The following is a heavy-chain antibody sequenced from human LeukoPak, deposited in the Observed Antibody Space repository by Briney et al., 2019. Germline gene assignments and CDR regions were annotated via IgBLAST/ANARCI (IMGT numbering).Heavy chain of an antibody. CDR1: GVTFSSYA. CDR2: ISGSGGIK. CDR3: AKDPPKIRDPPLTFHP. V-gene: IGHV3-23*01. J-gene: IGHJ5*02. Sequence: GGSLRLSCAGSGVTFSSYAVSCVREAPGKGVGCVSGISGSGGIKYYADPVQGGFTISRDNSKSTLCLQMYSLRAHDTALYYCAKDPPKIRDPPLTFHPWGQGPLVTVSS. D-gene: IGHD4/OR15-4a*01.